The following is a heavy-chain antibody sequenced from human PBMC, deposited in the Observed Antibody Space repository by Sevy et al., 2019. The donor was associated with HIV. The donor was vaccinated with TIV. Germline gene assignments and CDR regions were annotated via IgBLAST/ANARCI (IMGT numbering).Heavy chain of an antibody. Sequence: GESLKISCQGSGYRIFNNWVAWVRQMPGKGLEWMGMIYPGNSDTRYSPPFQGQVTISADNSIGTAYLQWSSLRASDTAXXXXXXGXXLPFDAFHVWGQGKKVTVSS. J-gene: IGHJ3*01. CDR1: GYRIFNNW. CDR2: IYPGNSDT. V-gene: IGHV5-51*01. CDR3: XXGXXLPFDAFHV.